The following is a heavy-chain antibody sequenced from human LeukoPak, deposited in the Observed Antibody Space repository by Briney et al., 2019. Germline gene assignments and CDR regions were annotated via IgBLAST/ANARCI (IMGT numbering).Heavy chain of an antibody. V-gene: IGHV3-11*04. CDR2: ISSSGSTI. CDR3: ASRRWELGYYFDY. J-gene: IGHJ4*02. CDR1: GLTFSDYY. Sequence: GGSLRLSCAASGLTFSDYYMSWIRQAPGKGLEWVSYISSSGSTIYYADSVKGRFTISRDNAKNSLYLQMNSLRAEHTAVYYCASRRWELGYYFDYWGQGTLVTVSS. D-gene: IGHD1-26*01.